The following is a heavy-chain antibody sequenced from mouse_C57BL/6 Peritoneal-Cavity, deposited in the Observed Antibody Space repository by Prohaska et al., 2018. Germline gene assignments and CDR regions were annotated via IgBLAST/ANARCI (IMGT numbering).Heavy chain of an antibody. CDR3: ARNSGSYYGSSYWYVDV. D-gene: IGHD1-1*01. CDR2: IYPGSGNT. CDR1: GYTFTDYY. Sequence: QIQLQQSGPELVKPGASVKISCKASGYTFTDYYINWVKQRPGQGLEWIGWIYPGSGNTKYNEKFKGKATLTVDTSSSTAYMQLSSLTSEDSAVYFCARNSGSYYGSSYWYVDVWGTGTTVTVSS. V-gene: IGHV1-84*01. J-gene: IGHJ1*03.